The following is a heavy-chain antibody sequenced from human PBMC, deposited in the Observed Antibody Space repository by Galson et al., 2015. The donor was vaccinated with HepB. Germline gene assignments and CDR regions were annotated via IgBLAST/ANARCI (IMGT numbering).Heavy chain of an antibody. Sequence: SLRLSCAASGFTFDHYWIHRVRQAPGKGLEWVAVISYDGSNKNYADSVKGRFTISRDESRNALHLQMNSLRAEDTAIYYCARDKDPSRSWVDGLIYYGLAVWGQGTTVTVSS. J-gene: IGHJ6*02. D-gene: IGHD6-13*01. CDR1: GFTFDHYW. CDR2: ISYDGSNK. V-gene: IGHV3-30*03. CDR3: ARDKDPSRSWVDGLIYYGLAV.